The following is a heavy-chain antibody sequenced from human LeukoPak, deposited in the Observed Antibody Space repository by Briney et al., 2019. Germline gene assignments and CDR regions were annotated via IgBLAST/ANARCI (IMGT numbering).Heavy chain of an antibody. CDR2: IYYTGIT. J-gene: IGHJ5*02. V-gene: IGHV4-38-2*02. D-gene: IGHD1-1*01. CDR1: GYSISSGYY. CDR3: TTRSERLDP. Sequence: SETLSLTCTVSGYSISSGYYWAWIRQPPGKGLEWIGSIYYTGITYYIPSLQSRVTMTLDTSQNHFSLKMRSVTAADTAIYYCTTRSERLDPWGQGTLVTVSS.